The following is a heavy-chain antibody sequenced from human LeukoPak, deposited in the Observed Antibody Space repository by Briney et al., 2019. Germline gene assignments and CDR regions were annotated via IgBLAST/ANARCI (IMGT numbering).Heavy chain of an antibody. CDR1: GFTFTTYG. CDR3: ARGGYYYDSSVPDFDY. D-gene: IGHD3-22*01. CDR2: IWYDGSNK. Sequence: PGGSLRLSCAASGFTFTTYGMHWVRQAPGKGLEWVAIIWYDGSNKYYADSVKGRFTISRDNAKNTLYLQMNSLRAEGTAVYYCARGGYYYDSSVPDFDYWGQGTLVTVSS. V-gene: IGHV3-33*01. J-gene: IGHJ4*02.